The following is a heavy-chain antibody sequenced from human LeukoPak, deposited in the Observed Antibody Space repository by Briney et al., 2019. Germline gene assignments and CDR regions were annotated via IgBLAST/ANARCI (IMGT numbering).Heavy chain of an antibody. Sequence: GGSLRLSCAASGFTFSDSAIHWVRQASGKGLEWVGRIRDKGYGHATAYAASVKGRFTLSRDDSKNTAYLQMNSLKTEDTALYYCTTPNEGNWFDPWGQGTLVTVSS. D-gene: IGHD2-8*01. CDR1: GFTFSDSA. V-gene: IGHV3-73*01. CDR2: IRDKGYGHAT. J-gene: IGHJ5*02. CDR3: TTPNEGNWFDP.